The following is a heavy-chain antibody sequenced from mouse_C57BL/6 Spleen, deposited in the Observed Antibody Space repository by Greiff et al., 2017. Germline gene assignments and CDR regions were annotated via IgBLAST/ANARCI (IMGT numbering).Heavy chain of an antibody. CDR2: IYPGDGDT. CDR3: ARGATVVEGFDY. CDR1: GYAFSSSW. Sequence: QVQLKQSGPELVKPGASVKISCKASGYAFSSSWMNWVKQRPGKGLEWIGRIYPGDGDTNYNGKFKGKATLTADKSSSTAYMQLSSLTSEDSAVYFCARGATVVEGFDYWGQGTTLTVSS. V-gene: IGHV1-82*01. J-gene: IGHJ2*01. D-gene: IGHD1-1*01.